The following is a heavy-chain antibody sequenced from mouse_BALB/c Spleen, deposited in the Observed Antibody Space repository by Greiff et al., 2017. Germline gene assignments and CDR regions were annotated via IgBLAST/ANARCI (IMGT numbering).Heavy chain of an antibody. CDR1: GYTFTSYW. CDR3: TGVEAWFAY. D-gene: IGHD2-2*01. CDR2: IYPGSGST. V-gene: IGHV1S22*01. J-gene: IGHJ2*01. Sequence: LQQPGSELVRPGASVKLSCKASGYTFTSYWMHWVKQRPGQGLEWIGNIYPGSGSTNYDEKFKSKATLTVDTSSSTAYMQLSSLTSEDSAVYYCTGVEAWFAYWGQGTTLTVSS.